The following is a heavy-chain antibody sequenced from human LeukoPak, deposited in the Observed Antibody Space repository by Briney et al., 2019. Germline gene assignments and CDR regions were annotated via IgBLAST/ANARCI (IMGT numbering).Heavy chain of an antibody. V-gene: IGHV3-23*01. CDR3: TYGDYPLTY. CDR2: ISGSGGST. Sequence: GGSLRLSCAASGFTFSSYAMSWVRQAPGKGLEWVSAISGSGGSTYYADSVKGRFTFSRDSSKNTLHLQMNSLRAEDTAVYYCTYGDYPLTYWGQGTLVTVSS. D-gene: IGHD4-17*01. CDR1: GFTFSSYA. J-gene: IGHJ4*02.